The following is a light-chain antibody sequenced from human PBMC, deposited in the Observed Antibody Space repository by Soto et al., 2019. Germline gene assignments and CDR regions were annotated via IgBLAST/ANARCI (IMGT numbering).Light chain of an antibody. CDR2: DAS. J-gene: IGKJ3*01. CDR1: QNIRNH. Sequence: EIVLTQSPAPLSLSPGERATLSCRASQNIRNHLAWYQHKSGESPRLLISDASIRATGVPVRFSGSGSGTDFTLTISSLEPEDFAVYYCQQRDTWPPFTFGPGTKVDIK. CDR3: QQRDTWPPFT. V-gene: IGKV3-11*01.